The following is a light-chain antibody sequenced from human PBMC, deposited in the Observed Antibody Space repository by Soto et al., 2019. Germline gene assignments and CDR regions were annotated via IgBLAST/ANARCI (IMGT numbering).Light chain of an antibody. CDR1: QSVGSK. CDR2: GAS. J-gene: IGKJ4*01. Sequence: VITQSPATLSVSPGERATLSFRASQSVGSKVAWYQQKPGQAPTLLIYGASTRASGIPLRFSGSGSGTEFTLTISSLQSEDFAVYYCQQYNNWPPVTFGGGTKVDIK. V-gene: IGKV3-15*01. CDR3: QQYNNWPPVT.